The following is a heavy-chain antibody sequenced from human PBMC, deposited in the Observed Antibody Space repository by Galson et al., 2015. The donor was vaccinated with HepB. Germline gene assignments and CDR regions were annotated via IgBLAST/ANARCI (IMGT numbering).Heavy chain of an antibody. CDR3: GKTGYSSSWPMDY. CDR1: GFTFSSYA. CDR2: ISGSGGST. J-gene: IGHJ4*02. Sequence: SLRLSCAASGFTFSSYAMSWVRQAPGKGLEWVSAISGSGGSTYYADSVKGRFTISRDNSKNTLYLQMNSLRAEDTAVYYCGKTGYSSSWPMDYWGQGTLVTVSS. D-gene: IGHD6-13*01. V-gene: IGHV3-23*01.